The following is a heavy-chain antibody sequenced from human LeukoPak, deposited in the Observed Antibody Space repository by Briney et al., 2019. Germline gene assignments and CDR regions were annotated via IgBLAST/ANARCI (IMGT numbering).Heavy chain of an antibody. V-gene: IGHV1-2*02. J-gene: IGHJ6*02. CDR1: GYTFTGYY. Sequence: ASVKVSCKASGYTFTGYYMHWVRQAPGQGLEWVGWINPNSGGTNYAQKFQGRVTMTSDTSISTAYMELSRLASDDTAMYYCSRETIVATIFSDYYYGLDVWGQGTTVTVSS. CDR2: INPNSGGT. D-gene: IGHD5-12*01. CDR3: SRETIVATIFSDYYYGLDV.